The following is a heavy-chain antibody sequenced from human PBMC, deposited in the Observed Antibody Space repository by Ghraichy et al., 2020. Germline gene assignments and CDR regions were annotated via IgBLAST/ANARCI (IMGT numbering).Heavy chain of an antibody. CDR2: IIPIFGTA. J-gene: IGHJ6*02. D-gene: IGHD2-2*01. Sequence: SVKVSCKASGGTFSSYAISWVRQAPGQGLEWMGGIIPIFGTANYAQKFQGRVTITADESTSTAYMELSSLRSEDTAVYYCARGRRYCSSTTCYFQYYYYGMDVWGQGTTVTVSS. CDR1: GGTFSSYA. V-gene: IGHV1-69*13. CDR3: ARGRRYCSSTTCYFQYYYYGMDV.